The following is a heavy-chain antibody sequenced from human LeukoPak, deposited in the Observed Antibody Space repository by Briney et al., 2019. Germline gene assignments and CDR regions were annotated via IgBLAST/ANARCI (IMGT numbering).Heavy chain of an antibody. CDR3: TKEYDYSGYLGQGRGYFDY. CDR1: GFTFRSYA. V-gene: IGHV3-23*01. Sequence: PGGSLRLSCGASGFTFRSYAMAWVRQAPGEGGEGVSAIRGTGSSTYYADSVKGGFTISRDNSKSTVYLQMNSLRAEDTAIYFCTKEYDYSGYLGQGRGYFDYWGQGPLVTVSS. D-gene: IGHD3-22*01. J-gene: IGHJ4*02. CDR2: IRGTGSST.